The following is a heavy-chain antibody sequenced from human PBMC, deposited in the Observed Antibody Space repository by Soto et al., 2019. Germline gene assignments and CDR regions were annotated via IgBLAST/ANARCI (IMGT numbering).Heavy chain of an antibody. J-gene: IGHJ4*02. Sequence: EVQLVESGGGLVQPGRSLRLSCAASEFTFDDYAMHWVRQAPGKGLEWVSGISWNSGSIGYADSVKGRFTISRDNAKNSLYLQMNSLRAEDTALYYCAKDRNQLLSLGVFDYWGQGTQVTVSP. D-gene: IGHD2-2*01. CDR3: AKDRNQLLSLGVFDY. V-gene: IGHV3-9*01. CDR1: EFTFDDYA. CDR2: ISWNSGSI.